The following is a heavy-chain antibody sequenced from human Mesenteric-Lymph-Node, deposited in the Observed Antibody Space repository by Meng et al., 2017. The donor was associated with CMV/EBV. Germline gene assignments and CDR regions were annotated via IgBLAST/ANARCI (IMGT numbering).Heavy chain of an antibody. J-gene: IGHJ4*02. CDR2: INSDGSST. D-gene: IGHD3-22*01. V-gene: IGHV3-74*01. CDR1: FSSYW. CDR3: ARAMIPPLYYYDSSGYHAN. Sequence: FSSYWMHWVRQAPWKGLVWVSRINSDGSSTSYADSVKGRFTISRDNAKNTLYLQMNSLRAEDTAVYYCARAMIPPLYYYDSSGYHANWGQGTLVTVSS.